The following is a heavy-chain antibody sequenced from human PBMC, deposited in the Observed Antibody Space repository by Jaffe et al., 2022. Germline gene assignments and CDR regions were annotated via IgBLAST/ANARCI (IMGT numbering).Heavy chain of an antibody. D-gene: IGHD6-13*01. J-gene: IGHJ5*02. CDR2: IYYSGST. Sequence: QLQLQESGPGLVKPSETLSLTCTVSGGSISSSSYYWGWIRQPPGKGLEWIGSIYYSGSTYYNPSLKSRVTISVDTSKNQFSLKLSSVTAADTAVYYCARHEEQQLDGFYSYWFDPWGQGTLVTVSS. CDR3: ARHEEQQLDGFYSYWFDP. CDR1: GGSISSSSYY. V-gene: IGHV4-39*01.